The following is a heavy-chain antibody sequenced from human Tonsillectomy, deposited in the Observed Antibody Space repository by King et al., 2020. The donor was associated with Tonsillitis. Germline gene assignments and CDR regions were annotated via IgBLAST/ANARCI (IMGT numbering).Heavy chain of an antibody. CDR3: VSHHGYYYYYMDV. Sequence: VQLVESGGGLVQPGGSLRLSCAASGFTFSSYAMSWVRQAPGKGLEWVSAISGRGGSTYYADSVKGRFTISRDNSKNTLYLQMNSLRAEDTAVYYCVSHHGYYYYYMDVWGKGTTVTVSS. J-gene: IGHJ6*03. V-gene: IGHV3-23*04. CDR2: ISGRGGST. CDR1: GFTFSSYA.